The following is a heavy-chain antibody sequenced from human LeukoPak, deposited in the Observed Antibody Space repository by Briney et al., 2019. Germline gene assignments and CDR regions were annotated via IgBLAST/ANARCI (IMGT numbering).Heavy chain of an antibody. J-gene: IGHJ6*02. CDR2: ISSSSSTI. CDR1: GFTFSSYS. D-gene: IGHD3-22*01. CDR3: ARGPLDDSSGYREPSYYGMDV. V-gene: IGHV3-48*04. Sequence: PGRSLRLSCAASGFTFSSYSMNWVRQAPGKGLEWVSYISSSSSTIYYADSVKGRFTISRDNAKNSLYLQMNSLRAEDTAVYYCARGPLDDSSGYREPSYYGMDVWGQGTTVTVSS.